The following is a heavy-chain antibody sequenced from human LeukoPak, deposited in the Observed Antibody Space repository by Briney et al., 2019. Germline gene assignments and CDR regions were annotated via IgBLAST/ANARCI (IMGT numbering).Heavy chain of an antibody. CDR1: GYTFTDYY. CDR2: INAKSGDT. CDR3: ARDELYNGYYSVKHHYNGMDV. D-gene: IGHD3-3*01. J-gene: IGHJ6*02. Sequence: ASVKVSCKASGYTFTDYYVHWVRQAPGQGLEWMGRINAKSGDTNAAQRFQGRVTMTRVTSITTAYLELSRLRSDDTAVYYCARDELYNGYYSVKHHYNGMDVWGQGTTVTVSS. V-gene: IGHV1-2*06.